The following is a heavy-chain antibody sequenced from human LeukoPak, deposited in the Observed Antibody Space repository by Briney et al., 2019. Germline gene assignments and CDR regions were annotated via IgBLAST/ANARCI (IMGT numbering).Heavy chain of an antibody. CDR2: IYDSGRT. D-gene: IGHD3-3*01. CDR1: GGSISSGGYY. J-gene: IGHJ5*02. Sequence: PSETLSLTCSVSGGSISSGGYYWSWIRQHPGKGLEWIGYIYDSGRTYYNPSLKSRVTISVDTSKNQFSLKLSSVTAADTAVYYCARGGITIFGVVIEANWFDPWGQGTLVTVSS. V-gene: IGHV4-31*03. CDR3: ARGGITIFGVVIEANWFDP.